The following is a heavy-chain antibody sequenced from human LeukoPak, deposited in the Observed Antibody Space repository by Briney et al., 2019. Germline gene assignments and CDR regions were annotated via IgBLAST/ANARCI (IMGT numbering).Heavy chain of an antibody. J-gene: IGHJ1*01. Sequence: SETLSLTCTVSGGSISSSSYYWGWIRQPPGKGPEWIGSIYYSGSTYYNPSLKSRVTISVDTSKNQFSLKLSSVTAADTAVYYCASGQHWGQGTLVTVSS. V-gene: IGHV4-39*01. CDR3: ASGQH. CDR1: GGSISSSSYY. CDR2: IYYSGST.